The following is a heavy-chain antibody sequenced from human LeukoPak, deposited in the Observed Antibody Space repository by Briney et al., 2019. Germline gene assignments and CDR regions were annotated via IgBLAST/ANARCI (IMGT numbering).Heavy chain of an antibody. CDR1: GYTFTSYA. Sequence: RASVKVSCKASGYTFTSYAMHWVRQAPGQRLEWMGWINAGNGNTKYSQKFQGRVTITRDTSASTAYMELSSLRSEDTAVYYCARDGAVAGEFDYWGQGTLVTVSS. J-gene: IGHJ4*02. V-gene: IGHV1-3*01. CDR2: INAGNGNT. CDR3: ARDGAVAGEFDY. D-gene: IGHD6-19*01.